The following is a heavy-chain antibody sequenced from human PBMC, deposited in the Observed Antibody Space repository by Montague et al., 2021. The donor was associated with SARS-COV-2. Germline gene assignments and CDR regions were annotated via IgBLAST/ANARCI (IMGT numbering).Heavy chain of an antibody. CDR1: GFTFSTYG. J-gene: IGHJ4*02. Sequence: SLRLSWAASGFTFSTYGMTWVRQAPGKGLEWVSSISASAMRTHYPDSVKGRFTISRDNSKNTLYLQMSSLRAEDTAVYFCLNNHGSGSYGDFWGQGTLVTVSP. CDR2: ISASAMRT. V-gene: IGHV3-23*01. D-gene: IGHD3-10*01. CDR3: LNNHGSGSYGDF.